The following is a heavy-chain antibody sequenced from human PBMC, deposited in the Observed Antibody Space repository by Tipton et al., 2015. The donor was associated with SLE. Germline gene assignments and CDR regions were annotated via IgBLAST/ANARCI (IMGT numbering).Heavy chain of an antibody. Sequence: LRLSCTVSGGSISSGSYYWSWIRQPAGKGLEWIGRIYTSGSTNYNPSLKSRVTISIDTSKNQFSLKLSSVTAADTAVYYCARAPHLTGSYYYYYMDVWGKGTTVTIS. J-gene: IGHJ6*03. V-gene: IGHV4-61*02. CDR3: ARAPHLTGSYYYYYMDV. CDR2: IYTSGST. CDR1: GGSISSGSYY. D-gene: IGHD7-27*01.